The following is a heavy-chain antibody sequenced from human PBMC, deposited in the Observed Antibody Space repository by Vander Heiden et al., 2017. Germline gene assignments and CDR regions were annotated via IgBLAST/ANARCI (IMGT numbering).Heavy chain of an antibody. CDR3: AKPLSSSWYLWVY. Sequence: EVQLLESGGGLVQPGGSLRLSCAASGFTFSSYAMGWVRQAPGKGLEWVSAISGSGGSTYYADSVKGRFTISRDNSKNTLYLQMNSLRAEDTAVYYCAKPLSSSWYLWVYWGQGTLVTVSS. J-gene: IGHJ4*02. D-gene: IGHD6-13*01. V-gene: IGHV3-23*01. CDR1: GFTFSSYA. CDR2: ISGSGGST.